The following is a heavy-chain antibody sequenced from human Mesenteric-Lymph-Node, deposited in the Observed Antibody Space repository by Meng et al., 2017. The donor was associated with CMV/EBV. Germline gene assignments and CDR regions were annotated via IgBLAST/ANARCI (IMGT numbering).Heavy chain of an antibody. J-gene: IGHJ2*01. Sequence: GGSLRLSCAASGFTVSSNYMSWVRQAPGKGLEWVSIIYSGGSTYYADSVKGRFSISRDNSKNTLYLQMNSLRAEDTAVYYCARVRITGDWYFDLWGRGTLVTVSS. CDR1: GFTVSSNY. CDR2: IYSGGST. CDR3: ARVRITGDWYFDL. V-gene: IGHV3-53*01. D-gene: IGHD1-20*01.